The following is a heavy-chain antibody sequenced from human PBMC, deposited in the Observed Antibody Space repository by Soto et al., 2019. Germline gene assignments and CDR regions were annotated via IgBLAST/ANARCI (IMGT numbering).Heavy chain of an antibody. CDR2: IYYSGST. D-gene: IGHD6-19*01. V-gene: IGHV4-31*03. CDR3: ARGADIAVAGTGGWFDP. J-gene: IGHJ5*02. Sequence: SETLSLTCTVSGGSISSGGYYWSWIRQHPGKGLEWIGYIYYSGSTYYNPSLKSRVTISVDTSKNQFSLKLSSVTAADTAVYYCARGADIAVAGTGGWFDPWGQGTLVTVSS. CDR1: GGSISSGGYY.